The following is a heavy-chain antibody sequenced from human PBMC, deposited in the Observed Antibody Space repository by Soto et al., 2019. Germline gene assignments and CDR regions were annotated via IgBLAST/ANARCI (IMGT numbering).Heavy chain of an antibody. Sequence: SVKVSCKASGGTFSSYAISWVRQAPGQGLEWMGGIIPIFGTANYAQKFQGRVTITADESTSTAYMELSSLRSEDTAVYYCARQLPVGATSWFDPWGQGTLVTVSS. V-gene: IGHV1-69*13. CDR3: ARQLPVGATSWFDP. CDR2: IIPIFGTA. D-gene: IGHD1-26*01. J-gene: IGHJ5*02. CDR1: GGTFSSYA.